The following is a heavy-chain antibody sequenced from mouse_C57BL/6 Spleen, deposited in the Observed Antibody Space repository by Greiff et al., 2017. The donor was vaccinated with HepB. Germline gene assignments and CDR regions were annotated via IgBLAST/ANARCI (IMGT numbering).Heavy chain of an antibody. CDR3: ARDGSSYFYYFDY. V-gene: IGHV1-80*01. CDR1: GYAFSSYW. J-gene: IGHJ2*01. Sequence: VKLQESGAELVKPGASVKISCKASGYAFSSYWMNWVKQRPGKGLEWIGQIYPGDGDTNYNGKFKGKATLTADKSSSTAYMQLSSLTSEDSAVYFCARDGSSYFYYFDYWGQGTTLTVSS. D-gene: IGHD1-1*01. CDR2: IYPGDGDT.